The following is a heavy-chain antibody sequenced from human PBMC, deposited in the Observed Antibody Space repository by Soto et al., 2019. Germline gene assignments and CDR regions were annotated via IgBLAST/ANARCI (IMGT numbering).Heavy chain of an antibody. J-gene: IGHJ4*02. V-gene: IGHV1-18*01. CDR2: ISAHNGNT. D-gene: IGHD1-1*01. CDR1: GYAFTTYG. Sequence: QVHLVQSGAEVKKPGASVKVSCQGSGYAFTTYGITWVQQAPGQGLEWMGWISAHNGNTNYAQKLQGRVTVTRDTSTSTAYMELRSLRYDATAVYYWARGRYGDYWGQGALVTVSS. CDR3: ARGRYGDY.